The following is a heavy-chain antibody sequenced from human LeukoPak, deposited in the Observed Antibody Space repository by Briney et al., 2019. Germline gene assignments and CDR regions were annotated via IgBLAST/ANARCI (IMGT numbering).Heavy chain of an antibody. CDR1: GRSISSGGYY. D-gene: IGHD3-10*01. CDR3: ARGRKSGGSHYYYMDV. V-gene: IGHV4-30-2*01. Sequence: PSETLSLTCTVSGRSISSGGYYWSWIRQPPGKGLEWIGYIYHSGSTYYNPSLKSRVTISVDRSKNQFSLKLSSVTAADTAVYYCARGRKSGGSHYYYMDVWGKGTTVTVSS. CDR2: IYHSGST. J-gene: IGHJ6*03.